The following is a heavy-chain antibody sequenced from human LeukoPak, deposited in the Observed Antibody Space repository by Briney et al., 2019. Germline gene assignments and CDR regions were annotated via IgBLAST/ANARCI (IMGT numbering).Heavy chain of an antibody. CDR1: GLTFSSYS. D-gene: IGHD3-22*01. J-gene: IGHJ4*02. CDR2: ISSSSSYI. CDR3: ARGEYYYDSSGYPGPGCFDY. V-gene: IGHV3-21*01. Sequence: KPGGSLRLSCAASGLTFSSYSMNWVRQAPGKGLEWVSSISSSSSYIYYADSVKGRFTISRDNAKNSLYLQMNSLRAEDTAVYYCARGEYYYDSSGYPGPGCFDYWGQGTLVTVSS.